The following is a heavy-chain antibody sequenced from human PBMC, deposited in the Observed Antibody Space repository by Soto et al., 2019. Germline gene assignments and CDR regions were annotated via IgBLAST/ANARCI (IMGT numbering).Heavy chain of an antibody. D-gene: IGHD4-17*01. CDR1: GGSISSSSYY. CDR3: ASLPVTYDYGDYGGWFDP. J-gene: IGHJ5*02. Sequence: QLQLQESGPGLVKPSETLSLTCTVSGGSISSSSYYWGWIRQPPGKGLEWIGSIYYSGSTYYNPSLKSRVTISVDTSKNQFSLKLSSVTAADTAVYYCASLPVTYDYGDYGGWFDPWGQGTLVTVSS. CDR2: IYYSGST. V-gene: IGHV4-39*01.